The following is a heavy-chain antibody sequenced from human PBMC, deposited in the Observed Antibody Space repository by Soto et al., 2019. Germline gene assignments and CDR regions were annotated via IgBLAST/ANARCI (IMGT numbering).Heavy chain of an antibody. CDR1: GGSISSSNW. Sequence: SETLSLTCAVSGGSISSSNWWSWVRQPPGKGLEWIGEIYHSGSTNYNPSLKSRVTISVDKSKNQFSLKLSSVTAADTAVYYCAREGTYYDFWSGYYVHPRSPMAVWGQGATVTVS. V-gene: IGHV4-4*02. D-gene: IGHD3-3*01. J-gene: IGHJ6*02. CDR2: IYHSGST. CDR3: AREGTYYDFWSGYYVHPRSPMAV.